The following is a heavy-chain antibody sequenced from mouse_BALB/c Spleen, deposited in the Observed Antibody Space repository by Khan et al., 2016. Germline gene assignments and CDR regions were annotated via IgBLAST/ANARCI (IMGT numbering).Heavy chain of an antibody. CDR1: GYSITSDYA. CDR3: ARWLDAMDY. J-gene: IGHJ4*01. D-gene: IGHD2-2*01. CDR2: ISYSGTT. Sequence: EVQLQESGPGLVKPSQSLSLTCTVTGYSITSDYAWNWIRQFPGNKLEWMGYISYSGTTTSNPSLTSRISITRDTSKNQFFLQLNSGTTEDTATKYCARWLDAMDYWGQGTSVTVSS. V-gene: IGHV3-2*02.